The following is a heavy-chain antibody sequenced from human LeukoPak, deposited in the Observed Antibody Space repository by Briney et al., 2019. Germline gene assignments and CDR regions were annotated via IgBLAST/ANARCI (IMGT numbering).Heavy chain of an antibody. CDR1: GGSISSYY. Sequence: PSETLSLTCTVSGGSISSYYWSWIRQPAGKGLEWIGRIYTSGSTNYNPSLKSRVTMSVDTSKDQFSLKLSSVTAADTAVYYCSREEWELLRGWFDPWGQGTLVTFSS. J-gene: IGHJ5*02. D-gene: IGHD1-26*01. CDR2: IYTSGST. V-gene: IGHV4-4*07. CDR3: SREEWELLRGWFDP.